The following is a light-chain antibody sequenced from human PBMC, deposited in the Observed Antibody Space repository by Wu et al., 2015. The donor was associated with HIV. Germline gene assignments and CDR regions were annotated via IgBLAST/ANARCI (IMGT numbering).Light chain of an antibody. J-gene: IGKJ2*01. V-gene: IGKV3-20*01. CDR3: QQYATSPHT. CDR1: QSVSSSY. Sequence: EIMLTQSPGTLSLSPGERATLSCRASQSVSSSYLAWYQQKPGQAPRLLIYGASSRATGIPDRFSGSGSGTDFTLTISRLEPEDSAVYYCQQYATSPHTFGQGTKLEIK. CDR2: GAS.